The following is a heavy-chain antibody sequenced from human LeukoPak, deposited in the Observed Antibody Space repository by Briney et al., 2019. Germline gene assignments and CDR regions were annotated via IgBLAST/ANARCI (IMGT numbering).Heavy chain of an antibody. Sequence: PGGSLTLSCAASGFMFSTYSMNWVRQAPGKGLEWVSLISSRSNYIYYADSVKGRFTISRDNAKNSVYLQMNSLRAEDTAVHYCARPYGSGSYSAPYYYFGLDVWGKGTTVTVSS. D-gene: IGHD3-10*01. J-gene: IGHJ6*04. CDR1: GFMFSTYS. CDR3: ARPYGSGSYSAPYYYFGLDV. V-gene: IGHV3-21*06. CDR2: ISSRSNYI.